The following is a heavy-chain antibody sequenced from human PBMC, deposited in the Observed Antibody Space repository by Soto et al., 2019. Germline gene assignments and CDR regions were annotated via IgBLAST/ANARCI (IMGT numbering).Heavy chain of an antibody. CDR2: INAGNGNT. V-gene: IGHV1-3*01. CDR3: ARASGIAVAGTTVDY. J-gene: IGHJ4*02. Sequence: QVQLVQSGAEVKKPGASVKVSCKASGHTFTSYAMHWVRQAPGQRLEWMGWINAGNGNTKYSQKFQGRVTITRDTSASTAYMELSSLRSEDTAVYYCARASGIAVAGTTVDYWGQGTLVTVSS. CDR1: GHTFTSYA. D-gene: IGHD6-19*01.